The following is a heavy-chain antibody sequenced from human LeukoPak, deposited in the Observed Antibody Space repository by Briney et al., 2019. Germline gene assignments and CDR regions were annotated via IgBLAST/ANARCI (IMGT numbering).Heavy chain of an antibody. D-gene: IGHD6-6*01. Sequence: GGSLRLSCAASGFTLSSYWMSWVRRAPGKGLEWVANIKQDGSEKYYVDSVKGRFTISRDNAKNSLYLQMNSLRDEDTAVYYCARADSSIAARLSRSSIFNYYYYMDAWGKGTTVTVSS. CDR2: IKQDGSEK. CDR3: ARADSSIAARLSRSSIFNYYYYMDA. V-gene: IGHV3-7*01. CDR1: GFTLSSYW. J-gene: IGHJ6*03.